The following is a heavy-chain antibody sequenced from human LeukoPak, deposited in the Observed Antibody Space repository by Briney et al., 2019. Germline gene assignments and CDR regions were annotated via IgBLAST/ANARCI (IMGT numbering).Heavy chain of an antibody. V-gene: IGHV3-23*01. J-gene: IGHJ1*01. CDR3: AKDTTMKGETFTIFGKTLRSGFWSGYSTPSTSEYFQH. CDR1: GFTFSSYA. D-gene: IGHD3-3*01. Sequence: GGSLRLSCAASGFTFSSYAMSWVRQAPGKGLEWVSAISGSGGSTYYADSVKGRFTISRDNSKNTLYLQMNSLRAEDTAVYYCAKDTTMKGETFTIFGKTLRSGFWSGYSTPSTSEYFQHWGQGTLVTVSS. CDR2: ISGSGGST.